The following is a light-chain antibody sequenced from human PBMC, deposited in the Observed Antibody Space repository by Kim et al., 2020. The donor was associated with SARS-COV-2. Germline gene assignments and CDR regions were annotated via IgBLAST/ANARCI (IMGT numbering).Light chain of an antibody. V-gene: IGKV3-11*01. CDR1: QSVSSY. Sequence: SLSPGDRPTLSSRASQSVSSYLAWYQQKPGQAPRLLIYDASNRATGIPARFSGSGSGTDFTLTISSLEPEDFAVYYCQQRSNWLTFGGGTKVEIK. CDR2: DAS. CDR3: QQRSNWLT. J-gene: IGKJ4*01.